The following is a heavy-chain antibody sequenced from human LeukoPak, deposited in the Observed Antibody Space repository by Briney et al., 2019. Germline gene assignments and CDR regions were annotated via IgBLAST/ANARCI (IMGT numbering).Heavy chain of an antibody. J-gene: IGHJ5*02. CDR2: IIPIFGTA. V-gene: IGHV1-69*13. D-gene: IGHD4-17*01. Sequence: GASVKVSCKASGGTFSSYAISWVRQAPGQGLEWMGGIIPIFGTANYAQKFQGRVTTTADESTSTAYMELSSLRSEDTAVYYCARGKGAYGDYDVANWFDPWGQGTLVTVSS. CDR3: ARGKGAYGDYDVANWFDP. CDR1: GGTFSSYA.